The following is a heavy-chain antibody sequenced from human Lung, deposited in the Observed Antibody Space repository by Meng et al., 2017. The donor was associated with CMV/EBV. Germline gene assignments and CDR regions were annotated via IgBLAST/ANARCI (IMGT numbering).Heavy chain of an antibody. Sequence: SXAASGFTFSSYSMNWVRQAPGKGLEWVSSISSSSSYIYYADSVKGRFTISSDNAKNSLYLQMNSLRAEDTAVYYCASPYYYDSRGAFDIWGQGXMVTISS. CDR2: ISSSSSYI. J-gene: IGHJ3*02. D-gene: IGHD3-22*01. CDR1: GFTFSSYS. CDR3: ASPYYYDSRGAFDI. V-gene: IGHV3-21*01.